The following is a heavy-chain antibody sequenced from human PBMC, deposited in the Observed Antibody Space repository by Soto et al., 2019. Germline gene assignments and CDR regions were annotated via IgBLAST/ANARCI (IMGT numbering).Heavy chain of an antibody. J-gene: IGHJ4*02. D-gene: IGHD6-19*01. V-gene: IGHV3-23*01. CDR1: GFTFSTYA. CDR3: AKALSGWNFDW. Sequence: PGGSLRLSCSPSGFTFSTYAMTWVRQAPGKGLEWVSAISAGAAGIYYSDSVKGRFTISRDNSKNTLYLQMDGLRAEDTAIYYCAKALSGWNFDWWGQGILVTVSS. CDR2: ISAGAAGI.